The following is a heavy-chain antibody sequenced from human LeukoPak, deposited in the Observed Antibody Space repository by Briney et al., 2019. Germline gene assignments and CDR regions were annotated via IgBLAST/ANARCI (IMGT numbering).Heavy chain of an antibody. J-gene: IGHJ4*02. Sequence: PGGSLRLSCAASGFTFSSYVMNWVRQVPRKGLEWVSAVTGSGATTHYADSVKGRFTISRDNSENTLYLQMNSLRAEDTAVYYCAKDQRYCSSSNCPFDYWGQGTLVTVSS. CDR3: AKDQRYCSSSNCPFDY. CDR2: VTGSGATT. D-gene: IGHD2-2*01. V-gene: IGHV3-23*01. CDR1: GFTFSSYV.